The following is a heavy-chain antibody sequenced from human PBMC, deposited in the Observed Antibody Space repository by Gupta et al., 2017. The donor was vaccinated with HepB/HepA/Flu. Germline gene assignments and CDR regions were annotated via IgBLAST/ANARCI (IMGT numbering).Heavy chain of an antibody. CDR3: AREGGSTRAYYMDV. CDR1: GGSFSGYY. Sequence: QVQLQQWGAGLLKPSETLSLTCAVYGGSFSGYYWSWIRQPPGKGLEWIGEINHSGSTNYNPSLKSRVTISLDTSKNQFSLKLTSVTAADTAVYYCAREGGSTRAYYMDVWGKGTTVTVSS. CDR2: INHSGST. V-gene: IGHV4-34*01. J-gene: IGHJ6*03. D-gene: IGHD2-2*01.